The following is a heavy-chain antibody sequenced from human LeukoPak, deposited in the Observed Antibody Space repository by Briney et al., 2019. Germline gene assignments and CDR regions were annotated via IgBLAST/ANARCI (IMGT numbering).Heavy chain of an antibody. D-gene: IGHD3-22*01. CDR3: AREEYYSDNSGYYPDF. J-gene: IGHJ4*02. V-gene: IGHV4-61*02. CDR2: IYTSGST. Sequence: PSQTLSLTCTVSGDSISSGSYYWSWIRQPAGKGLEWIGRIYTSGSTNYNPSLKSRVTISVDTSKNQFSLKLSSVTAADTAVYYCAREEYYSDNSGYYPDFRGQGTLVTVSS. CDR1: GDSISSGSYY.